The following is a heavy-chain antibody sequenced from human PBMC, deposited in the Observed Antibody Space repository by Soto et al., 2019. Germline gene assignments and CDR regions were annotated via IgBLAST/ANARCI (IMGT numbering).Heavy chain of an antibody. CDR3: ARLPRDCNKTSCYYADH. D-gene: IGHD3-3*01. J-gene: IGHJ4*02. CDR2: MYPGDSDT. CDR1: GYDFNTNC. V-gene: IGHV5-51*01. Sequence: SLKIPCRCSGYDFNTNCLGWVRQLPGRGLEWVGIMYPGDSDTRYNPSLQGHVTLSVDVTVSTAFLQWRSLETSDTGMYFCARLPRDCNKTSCYYADHWGQGTQVTVSS.